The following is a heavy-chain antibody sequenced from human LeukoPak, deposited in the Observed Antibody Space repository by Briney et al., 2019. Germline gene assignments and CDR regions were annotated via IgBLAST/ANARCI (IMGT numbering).Heavy chain of an antibody. J-gene: IGHJ4*02. CDR1: GFTFSDFY. D-gene: IGHD3-10*01. CDR2: IRSTSSYT. V-gene: IGHV3-11*05. CDR3: ARDREGIRRGAYYFDY. Sequence: AGSLRLSCAASGFTFSDFYMSWIRQAPGKGPEWVSYIRSTSSYTNYADSVKGRFTISRDNSKNSLYLQMNSLRAEDTAVYYCARDREGIRRGAYYFDYWGQGTLVTVSS.